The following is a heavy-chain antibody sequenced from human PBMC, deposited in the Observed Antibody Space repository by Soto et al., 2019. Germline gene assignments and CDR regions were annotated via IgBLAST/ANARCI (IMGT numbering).Heavy chain of an antibody. D-gene: IGHD6-19*01. CDR1: GFTFSSYA. J-gene: IGHJ6*02. CDR2: ISGSGGST. V-gene: IGHV3-23*01. CDR3: AKDLLGGWYTYYGMGV. Sequence: EVQLLESGGGLVQPGGSLRLSCAASGFTFSSYAMSWVRQAPGKGLEWVSAISGSGGSTYYADSVKGRFTISRDNSKNTLYLQMNSLRAEDTAVYYCAKDLLGGWYTYYGMGVWGQGTTVTVSS.